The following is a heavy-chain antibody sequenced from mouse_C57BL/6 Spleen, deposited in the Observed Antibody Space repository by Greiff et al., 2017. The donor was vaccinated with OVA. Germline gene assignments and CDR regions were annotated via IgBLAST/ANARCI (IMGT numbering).Heavy chain of an antibody. CDR3: ARRLLGAMDY. V-gene: IGHV1-61*01. D-gene: IGHD3-2*02. Sequence: QVQLQQPGAELVRPGSSVKQSCKASGYTSTSYWMDWVKQRPGQGLEWIGNIYPSDSETHYNQKFKDKATLTVDKSSSTAYMQLSSLTSEDSAVYYCARRLLGAMDYWGQGTSVTVSS. CDR2: IYPSDSET. CDR1: GYTSTSYW. J-gene: IGHJ4*01.